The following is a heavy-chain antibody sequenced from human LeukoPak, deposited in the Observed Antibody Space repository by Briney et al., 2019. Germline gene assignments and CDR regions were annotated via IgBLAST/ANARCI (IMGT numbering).Heavy chain of an antibody. CDR3: ARVRRGSSSGGYYYYYYMDV. CDR2: IYYSGST. D-gene: IGHD6-6*01. J-gene: IGHJ6*03. CDR1: GGSISSDY. V-gene: IGHV4-59*01. Sequence: SQTLSLSCIVSGGSISSDYWSWIRQPPGKGLEWIGYIYYSGSTNYNPSLKSRVTISVDTSKNQFSLKLSSVTAADTAVYYCARVRRGSSSGGYYYYYYMDVWGKGTTVTVSS.